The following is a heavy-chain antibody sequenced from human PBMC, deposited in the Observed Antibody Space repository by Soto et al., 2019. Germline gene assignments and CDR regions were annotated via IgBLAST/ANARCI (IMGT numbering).Heavy chain of an antibody. D-gene: IGHD6-19*01. Sequence: QVQLVQSGAEVKKPGASVKVSCKASGYTFTSYGISWVRQAPGQGLEWRGWISAYNANTNYAQRLQGRVTMTTVTSTSTAYVDLRRLISDDTAVYYCARDPPNIRGWYAGFDPLGQGTLVTVSS. CDR2: ISAYNANT. CDR1: GYTFTSYG. J-gene: IGHJ5*02. V-gene: IGHV1-18*01. CDR3: ARDPPNIRGWYAGFDP.